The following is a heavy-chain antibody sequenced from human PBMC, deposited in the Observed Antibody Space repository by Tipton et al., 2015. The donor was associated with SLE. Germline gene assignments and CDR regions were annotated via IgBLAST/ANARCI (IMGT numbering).Heavy chain of an antibody. V-gene: IGHV4-61*02. J-gene: IGHJ4*02. D-gene: IGHD2-2*01. CDR2: IYSGGST. Sequence: TLSLTCTVSGGSISRGSYYWNWIRQPAGRGLEWIGRIYSGGSTNYNPSLRSRVTISVDMSKNQVSLRLSSVTAADTAVYCCARVSPAEVFDYWGQGTLVTVSS. CDR3: ARVSPAEVFDY. CDR1: GGSISRGSYY.